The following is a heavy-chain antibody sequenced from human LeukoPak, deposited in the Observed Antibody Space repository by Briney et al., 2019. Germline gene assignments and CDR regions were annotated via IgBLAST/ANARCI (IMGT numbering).Heavy chain of an antibody. CDR2: ISYDGDNK. Sequence: PGGSLRLSCAASGFTFSSYGMHWVRQAPGKGPEWVAVISYDGDNKYYADSVKGRFTVSRDNSKNTLYLQMDSLRAEDTAVYYCARDPSSSWVINWYFDLWGRGTLVTVSS. CDR1: GFTFSSYG. CDR3: ARDPSSSWVINWYFDL. J-gene: IGHJ2*01. V-gene: IGHV3-30*03. D-gene: IGHD6-13*01.